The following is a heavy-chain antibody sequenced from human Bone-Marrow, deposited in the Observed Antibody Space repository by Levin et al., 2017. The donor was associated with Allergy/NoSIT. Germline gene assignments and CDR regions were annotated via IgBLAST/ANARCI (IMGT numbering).Heavy chain of an antibody. J-gene: IGHJ4*02. V-gene: IGHV3-23*01. CDR1: GLTFSNYA. CDR2: ISGSGGGT. Sequence: LSLTCAASGLTFSNYAMNWVRQAPGMGLEWVSGISGSGGGTNYADSVKGRFTISRDNSKNTVYLQMNSLRAEDTAVYYCAARGYGYGYDYWGQGILVTVSS. D-gene: IGHD5-18*01. CDR3: AARGYGYGYDY.